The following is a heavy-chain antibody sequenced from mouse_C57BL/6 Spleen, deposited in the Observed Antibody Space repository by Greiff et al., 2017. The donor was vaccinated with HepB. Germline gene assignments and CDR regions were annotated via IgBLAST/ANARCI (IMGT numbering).Heavy chain of an antibody. J-gene: IGHJ4*01. D-gene: IGHD1-1*01. CDR2: IRNKANNHAT. CDR3: TALSITTVDAMDY. V-gene: IGHV6-6*01. CDR1: GFTFSDAW. Sequence: EVKLVESGGGLVQPGGSMKLSCAASGFTFSDAWMDWVRQSPEKGLEWVAEIRNKANNHATYYAESVKGRFTISRDDSKSSVYLQMNSLRAEDTGIYYCTALSITTVDAMDYWGQGTSVTVSS.